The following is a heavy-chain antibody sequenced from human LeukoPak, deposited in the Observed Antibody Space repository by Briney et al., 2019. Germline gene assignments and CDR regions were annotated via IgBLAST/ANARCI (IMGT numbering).Heavy chain of an antibody. D-gene: IGHD4-17*01. V-gene: IGHV1-69*06. CDR3: ARAVQVTTGGLFDY. Sequence: ASVKVSCKASGGTFSNYAISWARQAPGQGLEWMGGIIPIFDTPNFAQKFQGRVTITADKSTSTAYMELSRLRSEDTAVYYCARAVQVTTGGLFDYWGQGTLVTVSS. CDR2: IIPIFDTP. CDR1: GGTFSNYA. J-gene: IGHJ4*02.